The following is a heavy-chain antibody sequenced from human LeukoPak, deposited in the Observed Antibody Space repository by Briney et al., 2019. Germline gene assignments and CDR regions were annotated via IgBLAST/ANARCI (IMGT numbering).Heavy chain of an antibody. Sequence: SETLSLTCTVSGGSISSYYWSWIRQPPGKGLEWIGYIYYSGSTNYNPSLKSRVTISVDTSKNQFSLKLSSVTAADTAVYYCAREGSRPKGGFDYWGQGTLVTVSS. CDR1: GGSISSYY. D-gene: IGHD6-13*01. CDR2: IYYSGST. CDR3: AREGSRPKGGFDY. V-gene: IGHV4-59*01. J-gene: IGHJ4*02.